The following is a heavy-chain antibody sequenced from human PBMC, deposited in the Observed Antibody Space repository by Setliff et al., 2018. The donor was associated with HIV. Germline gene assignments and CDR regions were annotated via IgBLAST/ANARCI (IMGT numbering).Heavy chain of an antibody. D-gene: IGHD2-15*01. Sequence: LSLTCAVYGGSFSGYYWTWTRQPPGRGLEWIGEIIHSGGTNYNRSLKSRVTISVDTSKNQFSLNLSSVTAADTAVYYCARGGLGVVGAIDYWSQGTLVTVSS. CDR1: GGSFSGYY. V-gene: IGHV4-34*01. J-gene: IGHJ4*02. CDR2: IIHSGGT. CDR3: ARGGLGVVGAIDY.